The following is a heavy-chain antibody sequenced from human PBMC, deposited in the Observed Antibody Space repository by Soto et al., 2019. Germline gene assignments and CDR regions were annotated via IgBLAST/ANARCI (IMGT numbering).Heavy chain of an antibody. CDR2: IKSKTDGGTT. CDR3: TTEGCGSTSCHDYGMDV. Sequence: EVQLVEYGGGLVKPGGSLRLSCAASGFTFSNAWMNWVRQAPGKGLEWVGRIKSKTDGGTTDYAAPVKGRFSISRDDSKNTLYLQMNSLNTEDTAVYYCTTEGCGSTSCHDYGMDVWGHATTVTVSS. J-gene: IGHJ6*02. D-gene: IGHD2-2*01. V-gene: IGHV3-15*07. CDR1: GFTFSNAW.